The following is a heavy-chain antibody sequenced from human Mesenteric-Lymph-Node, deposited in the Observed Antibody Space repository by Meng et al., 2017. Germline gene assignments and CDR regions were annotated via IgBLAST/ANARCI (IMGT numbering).Heavy chain of an antibody. CDR3: AKADYSYRLQEFDY. D-gene: IGHD4-11*01. V-gene: IGHV3-23*01. CDR2: ISGSGGST. J-gene: IGHJ4*02. Sequence: GESLKISCAASGFTFSSYAVSWVRQAPGKGLEWVSAISGSGGSTYYADSVKGRFTISRDNSKNTLYLQMNSLRAEDTAVYYCAKADYSYRLQEFDYWGQGTLVTVSS. CDR1: GFTFSSYA.